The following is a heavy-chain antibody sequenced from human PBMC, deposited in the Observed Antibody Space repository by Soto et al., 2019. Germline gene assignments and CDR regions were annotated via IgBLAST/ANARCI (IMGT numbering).Heavy chain of an antibody. V-gene: IGHV4-59*02. CDR2: IYYTVST. CDR3: AKAGGKASTPFDP. CDR1: GGYVHSYY. Sequence: SETLSLSCIVSGGYVHSYYWSWLRQSPGRGLEWIAYIYYTVSTKYNPSLKSRATISLDTSKNEVYLKMTSVTAADTAVYYCAKAGGKASTPFDPWGQGTLVTVS. J-gene: IGHJ5*02.